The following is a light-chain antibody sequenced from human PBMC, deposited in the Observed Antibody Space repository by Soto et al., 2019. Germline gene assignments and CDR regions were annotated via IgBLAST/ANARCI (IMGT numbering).Light chain of an antibody. J-gene: IGKJ3*01. CDR3: HQFYSIPIT. CDR1: QSVLYTSNNKNH. Sequence: DIVMTQSPDSLAVSLGERATINCKSSQSVLYTSNNKNHLAWYQQKPGQPPKLLIYWASTRESGVPDRFSGSGSGTDFTLIISSLQAEDVAVYYCHQFYSIPITFGPGTKVDIK. CDR2: WAS. V-gene: IGKV4-1*01.